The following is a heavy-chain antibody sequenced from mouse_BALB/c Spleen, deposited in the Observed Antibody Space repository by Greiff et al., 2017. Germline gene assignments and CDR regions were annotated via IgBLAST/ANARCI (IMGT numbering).Heavy chain of an antibody. CDR1: GYTFTDYN. V-gene: IGHV1S29*02. CDR2: IYPYNGGT. J-gene: IGHJ3*01. D-gene: IGHD2-14*01. CDR3: ARTGYDEGAWFAY. Sequence: EVQLQQSGPELVKPGASVKISCKASGYTFTDYNMHWVKQSHGKSLEWIGYIYPYNGGTGYNQKFKSKATLTVDNSSSTAYMELRSLTSEDSAVYYCARTGYDEGAWFAYWGQGTLVTVSA.